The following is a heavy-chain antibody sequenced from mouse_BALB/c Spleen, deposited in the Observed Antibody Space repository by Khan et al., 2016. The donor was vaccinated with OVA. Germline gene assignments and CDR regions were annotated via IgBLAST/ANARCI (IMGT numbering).Heavy chain of an antibody. CDR2: ISSAATYT. V-gene: IGHV5-9-1*01. Sequence: EVELVESGGGLVEPGGSLKLSCGASGFTFSSFVMSWVRQTPAKRLEWVATISSAATYTYYPASVKGRFTISRDNAKNTLYLQMNSLRSDDTAIYYCANGNYGWFAYWCQGTLVTVST. CDR3: ANGNYGWFAY. J-gene: IGHJ3*01. D-gene: IGHD2-1*01. CDR1: GFTFSSFV.